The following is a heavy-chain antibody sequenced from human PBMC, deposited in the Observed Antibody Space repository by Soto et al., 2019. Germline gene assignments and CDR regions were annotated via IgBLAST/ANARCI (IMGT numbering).Heavy chain of an antibody. CDR1: GGTFSSYA. CDR3: AGNTYYYDSSGYDYFDY. D-gene: IGHD3-22*01. Sequence: QVQLVQSGAEVKKPGSSVKVSCKASGGTFSSYAISWVRQAPGQGLEWMGGIIPIFGTANYAQKFQGRVTLTADESTSTAYMELSSLRSEDTAVYYCAGNTYYYDSSGYDYFDYWGQGTLVTVSS. V-gene: IGHV1-69*01. CDR2: IIPIFGTA. J-gene: IGHJ4*02.